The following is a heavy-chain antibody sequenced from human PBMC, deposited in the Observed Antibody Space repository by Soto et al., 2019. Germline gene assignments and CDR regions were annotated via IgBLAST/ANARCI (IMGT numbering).Heavy chain of an antibody. CDR2: IRGSGGST. D-gene: IGHD3-10*01. J-gene: IGHJ4*02. CDR3: AKEGRAGGYFDY. Sequence: EVQLLESGGGVVQPGGSLRLSCAASGFTFSSYAMSWVRQAPGKGLEWVSAIRGSGGSTYYADSVKGRFTISRDNSKNTLYLQMNSLRAEDTAVYYCAKEGRAGGYFDYWGQGTLVTVSS. CDR1: GFTFSSYA. V-gene: IGHV3-23*01.